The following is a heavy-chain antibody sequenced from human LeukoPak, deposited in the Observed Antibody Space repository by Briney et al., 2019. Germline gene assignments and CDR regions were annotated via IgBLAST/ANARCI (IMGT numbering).Heavy chain of an antibody. Sequence: GGSLRLSCAASGFSFRTYAMHWVRQAPGKGLEWVAPIGNDGTNRNHVDSVKGRFTISRDNSKNTVFLQMDSLRPEDTAIYYCAKSWSGYYHYYMDVWGTGTTVTVSS. D-gene: IGHD3-3*01. V-gene: IGHV3-30*02. CDR2: IGNDGTNR. CDR3: AKSWSGYYHYYMDV. J-gene: IGHJ6*03. CDR1: GFSFRTYA.